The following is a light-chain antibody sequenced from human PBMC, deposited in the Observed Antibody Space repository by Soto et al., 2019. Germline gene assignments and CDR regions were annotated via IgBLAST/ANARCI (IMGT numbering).Light chain of an antibody. V-gene: IGLV2-14*01. CDR1: SSDGDDYKD. Sequence: QSALTQPASVSGSPGQSITISCTGTSSDGDDYKDVSWYQQHPGKAPKLMIYEVKYRPSGVSDRFSGSKSGNTASLTSSGLQAEDEADYYCSSYTTSSTVFGTGTKLTVL. CDR2: EVK. CDR3: SSYTTSSTV. J-gene: IGLJ1*01.